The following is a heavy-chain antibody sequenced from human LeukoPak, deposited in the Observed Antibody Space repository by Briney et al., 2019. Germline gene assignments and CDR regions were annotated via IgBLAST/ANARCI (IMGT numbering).Heavy chain of an antibody. CDR1: GFTFSSYS. CDR2: ISSSSSYI. CDR3: ARDRGLPWRDSSGYHNWFDP. Sequence: GGSLRLSCAASGFTFSSYSMNWVRQAPGKGLEWVSSISSSSSYIYYADSVKGRFTISRDNAKNSLYLQMNSLRAEDTAVYYCARDRGLPWRDSSGYHNWFDPWGQGTLVTVSS. D-gene: IGHD3-22*01. V-gene: IGHV3-21*01. J-gene: IGHJ5*02.